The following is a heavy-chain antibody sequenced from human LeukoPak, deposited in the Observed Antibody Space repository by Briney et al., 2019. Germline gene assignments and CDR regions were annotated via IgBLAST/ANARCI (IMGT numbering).Heavy chain of an antibody. D-gene: IGHD3-22*01. CDR2: ISSNGGST. Sequence: GGSLRLSCAASGFTFSSYAMHWVRQAPGKGLEYVSAISSNGGSTYYANSVKGRFTISRDNSKNTLYLQMSSLRAEDMAVYYCARTYYYDSNAFDIWGQGTMVTVSS. CDR3: ARTYYYDSNAFDI. CDR1: GFTFSSYA. J-gene: IGHJ3*02. V-gene: IGHV3-64*01.